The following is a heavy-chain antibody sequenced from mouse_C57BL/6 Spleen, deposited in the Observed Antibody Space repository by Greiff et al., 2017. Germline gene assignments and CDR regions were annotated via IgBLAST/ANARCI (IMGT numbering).Heavy chain of an antibody. D-gene: IGHD4-1*01. CDR1: GFTFSSYA. Sequence: EVKVEESGGGLVKPGGSLKLSCAASGFTFSSYAMSWVRQTPEKRLEWVATISAGGSYTYYPDNVKGRFTISRDNAKNNLYLQMSHLKSEDTAMYYCARELGRGYFDYWGQGTTLTVSS. CDR2: ISAGGSYT. CDR3: ARELGRGYFDY. J-gene: IGHJ2*01. V-gene: IGHV5-4*01.